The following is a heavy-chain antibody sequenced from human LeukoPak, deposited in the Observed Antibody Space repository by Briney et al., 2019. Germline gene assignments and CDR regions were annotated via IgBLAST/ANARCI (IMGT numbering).Heavy chain of an antibody. V-gene: IGHV4-59*01. CDR2: TYYSGST. J-gene: IGHJ3*02. CDR1: GGSISSYY. CDR3: ARGYYDSSGYSNTFDI. D-gene: IGHD3-22*01. Sequence: SETLSLTCTVSGGSISSYYWSWIRQPPGKGLEWIGYTYYSGSTNYNPSLKSRVTISVDTSKNQFSLKLSSVTAADTAVYYCARGYYDSSGYSNTFDIWGQGTMVTVSS.